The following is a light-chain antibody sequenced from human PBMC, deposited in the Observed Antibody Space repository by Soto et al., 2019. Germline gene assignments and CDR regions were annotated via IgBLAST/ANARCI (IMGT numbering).Light chain of an antibody. J-gene: IGKJ1*01. CDR3: QQYDNLPWT. Sequence: DIQMTQSPSSLSASVGDRVTITCQASQDISNYLNWYQQKPGKAPKLLIYDASNLETGVPSRFSGSGSGTDFTFNISRLQPEDIATYYCQQYDNLPWTFGQGTKVDIK. V-gene: IGKV1-33*01. CDR2: DAS. CDR1: QDISNY.